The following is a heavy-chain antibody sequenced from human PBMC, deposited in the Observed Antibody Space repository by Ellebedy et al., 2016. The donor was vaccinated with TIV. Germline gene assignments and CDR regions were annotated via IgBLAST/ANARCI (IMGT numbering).Heavy chain of an antibody. CDR2: ISHDGSNK. V-gene: IGHV3-30*04. CDR3: ARGRIDATFRAPYLYSDV. J-gene: IGHJ2*01. CDR1: GLIVSTLA. D-gene: IGHD3-16*01. Sequence: GESLKTSCAAPGLIVSTLAIHWVRPAPGKGLEWVEDISHDGSNKDYADSVKGRFTISRDNSKNTLFLQMDSLRAEETSVYFCARGRIDATFRAPYLYSDVWGRGTLVPVSS.